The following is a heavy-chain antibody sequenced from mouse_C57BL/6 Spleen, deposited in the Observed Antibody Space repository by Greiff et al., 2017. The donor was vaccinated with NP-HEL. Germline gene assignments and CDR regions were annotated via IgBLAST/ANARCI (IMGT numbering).Heavy chain of an antibody. CDR1: GYAFSSYW. CDR2: IYTGDGDT. Sequence: QVQLKESGAELVKPGASVKISCKASGYAFSSYWMNWVKQRPGKGLEWIGQIYTGDGDTNYNGKFKGKATLTADKSSNTAYMQLSSLTSEDSSVYFCVVYYGNNEGFTYWGQGTLVTVSA. D-gene: IGHD2-1*01. J-gene: IGHJ3*01. CDR3: VVYYGNNEGFTY. V-gene: IGHV1-80*01.